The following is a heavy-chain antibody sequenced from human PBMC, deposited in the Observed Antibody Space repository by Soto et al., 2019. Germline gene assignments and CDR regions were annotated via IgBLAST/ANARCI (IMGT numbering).Heavy chain of an antibody. CDR1: GGSINSSSYF. D-gene: IGHD6-19*01. Sequence: SAPLSITCSVSGGSINSSSYFWGWVRQPPGKGLEWIGSIYYSGSTYYNPPLRSRVTISVDTSKNQFSLKLSSVTAADTAVFYCARHYSSGSRNWFDPWGQGTLVTVSS. CDR3: ARHYSSGSRNWFDP. CDR2: IYYSGST. J-gene: IGHJ5*02. V-gene: IGHV4-39*01.